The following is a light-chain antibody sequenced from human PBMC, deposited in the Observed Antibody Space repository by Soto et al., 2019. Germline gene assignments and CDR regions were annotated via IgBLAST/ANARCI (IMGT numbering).Light chain of an antibody. CDR3: QQYGSSPWT. J-gene: IGKJ1*01. CDR2: GAS. CDR1: QSVSSSY. Sequence: EIVLTQSPGTLSLSPGERATLSCRASQSVSSSYLAWYQQKPGQAPRLLIYGASSRATGIPDWFSGSGSGTDFTLTISRLEPEDFAVYYCQQYGSSPWTFGQGTKEDIK. V-gene: IGKV3-20*01.